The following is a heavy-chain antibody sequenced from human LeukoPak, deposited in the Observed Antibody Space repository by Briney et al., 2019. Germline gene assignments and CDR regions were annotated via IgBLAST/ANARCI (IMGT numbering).Heavy chain of an antibody. CDR2: IRYDVSNK. Sequence: GGSLRLSCAASGFTFISYGMHSVRQAPGKGLEWVAFIRYDVSNKYYADSVKGRFTISRDNSKNTLYLQMNSLRAEDTAVYYCAKAPTTVTDIVPPFDPWGQGTLVTVSS. CDR3: AKAPTTVTDIVPPFDP. J-gene: IGHJ5*02. D-gene: IGHD4-17*01. CDR1: GFTFISYG. V-gene: IGHV3-30*02.